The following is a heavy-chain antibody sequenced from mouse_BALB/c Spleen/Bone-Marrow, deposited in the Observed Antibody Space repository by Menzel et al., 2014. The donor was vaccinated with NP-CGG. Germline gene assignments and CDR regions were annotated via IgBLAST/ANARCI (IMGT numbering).Heavy chain of an antibody. CDR3: ARSGDSSGHGFAY. J-gene: IGHJ3*01. CDR1: GYTFTSYD. Sequence: SGPELVKPGALVKISCKASGYTFTSYDINWVKQRPGQGLEWIGRIYPGDGSTKYNEKFKGKATLTADKSSSTAYMQLSSLTSENSAVYFCARSGDSSGHGFAYWGQGTLVTVSA. V-gene: IGHV1S33*01. CDR2: IYPGDGST. D-gene: IGHD3-2*01.